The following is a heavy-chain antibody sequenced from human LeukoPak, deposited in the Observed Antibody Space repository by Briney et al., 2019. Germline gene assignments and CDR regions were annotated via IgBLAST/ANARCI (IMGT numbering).Heavy chain of an antibody. Sequence: SETLSLTCTVSGGSISSSSYYWGWIRQPPGKGLEWIGSIYYSGSTDYNPSLKSRVTISVDTSKNQFSLKLSSVTAADTAVYYCARDFSEGNGAISMIRGVWSHRRTYFVYWGQGSLVTVSS. J-gene: IGHJ4*02. CDR3: ARDFSEGNGAISMIRGVWSHRRTYFVY. D-gene: IGHD3-10*01. CDR1: GGSISSSSYY. CDR2: IYYSGST. V-gene: IGHV4-39*07.